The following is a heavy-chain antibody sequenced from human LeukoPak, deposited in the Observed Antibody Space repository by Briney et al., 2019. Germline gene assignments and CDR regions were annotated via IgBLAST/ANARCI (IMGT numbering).Heavy chain of an antibody. CDR1: GGSISNYY. CDR3: ARTIGLMVYAGMLDWFDP. Sequence: SETLSLTCTVSGGSISNYYWSWIRQPAGKGLEWIGRISTGGSTNYNSSLKSRVTMSVDTFKNQSSLKLSSVTAADTAVYYCARTIGLMVYAGMLDWFDPWGQGTLVTVSS. J-gene: IGHJ5*02. D-gene: IGHD2-8*01. V-gene: IGHV4-4*07. CDR2: ISTGGST.